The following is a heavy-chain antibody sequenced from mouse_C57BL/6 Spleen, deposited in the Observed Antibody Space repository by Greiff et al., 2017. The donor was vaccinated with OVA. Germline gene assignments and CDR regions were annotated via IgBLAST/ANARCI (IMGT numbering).Heavy chain of an antibody. CDR1: GYAFSSSW. CDR2: IYPGDGDT. V-gene: IGHV1-82*01. CDR3: ARGYYGSSHWYFDV. J-gene: IGHJ1*03. D-gene: IGHD1-1*01. Sequence: QVQLQQSGSELVKPGASVKISCKASGYAFSSSWMNWVKQRPGKGLEWIGRIYPGDGDTNYNGKFKGKATLTADKSSSTAYMQLSSLTSEDSAVYFCARGYYGSSHWYFDVWGTGTTVTVSS.